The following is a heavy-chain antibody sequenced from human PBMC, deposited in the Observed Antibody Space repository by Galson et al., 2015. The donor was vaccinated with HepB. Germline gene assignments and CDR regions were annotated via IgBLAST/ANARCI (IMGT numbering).Heavy chain of an antibody. Sequence: LRLSCAATSGFTFNNYKIHWVRHVPGKGLVWVAYIDSDERGTKYADSVKGRYTISRDNARNTVFLQMNSLRVEDTAVYFCGRSRGASGYHYDYWGQGTLVAVSS. J-gene: IGHJ4*02. D-gene: IGHD3-22*01. CDR2: IDSDERGT. CDR1: GFTFNNYK. V-gene: IGHV3-74*03. CDR3: GRSRGASGYHYDY.